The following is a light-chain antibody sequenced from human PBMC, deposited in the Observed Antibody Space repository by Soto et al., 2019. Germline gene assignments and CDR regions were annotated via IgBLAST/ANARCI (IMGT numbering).Light chain of an antibody. Sequence: IVITHSPSTLSVTPGERATLSCRASQSVSSNLAWYQQKPGQAPRLLIYGASTRATGIPARFSGSGSGTEFTLTISSLQSADFAVYYCQQYNNWPKTFGPGTKVDIK. CDR1: QSVSSN. CDR3: QQYNNWPKT. CDR2: GAS. J-gene: IGKJ3*01. V-gene: IGKV3-15*01.